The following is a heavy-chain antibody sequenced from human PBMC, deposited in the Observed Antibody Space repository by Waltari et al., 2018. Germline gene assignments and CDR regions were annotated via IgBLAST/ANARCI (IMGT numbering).Heavy chain of an antibody. J-gene: IGHJ3*02. CDR1: GASISSSSNY. CDR2: IDYIGRT. V-gene: IGHV4-39*02. CDR3: AREDSDNSDNAFDM. D-gene: IGHD3-22*01. Sequence: QLQLQESGPGLVRPSETLFLTCAVSGASISSSSNYWGWIRQPPGRGLEWVGSIDYIGRTYYNTSLKSRVTTSVDLSKNQFSLKLTSVTAADTSMYYCAREDSDNSDNAFDMWGQGTMVTVSS.